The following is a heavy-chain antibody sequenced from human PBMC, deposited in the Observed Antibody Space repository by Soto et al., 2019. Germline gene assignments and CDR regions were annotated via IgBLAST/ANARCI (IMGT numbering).Heavy chain of an antibody. Sequence: RASVKVSCKASGGTFSSYAISWVRQAPGQGLEWMGGFDPEDGETIYAQKFQGRVTMTEDTSTDTAYMELSSLRSEDTAVYYCLSGSYGHWYYGMDVWGQGTTVTVSS. CDR1: GGTFSSYA. CDR2: FDPEDGET. J-gene: IGHJ6*02. CDR3: LSGSYGHWYYGMDV. D-gene: IGHD1-26*01. V-gene: IGHV1-24*01.